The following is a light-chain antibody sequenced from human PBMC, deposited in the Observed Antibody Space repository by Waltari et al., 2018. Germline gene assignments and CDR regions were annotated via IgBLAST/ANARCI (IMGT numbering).Light chain of an antibody. CDR1: SCDVGSYNF. Sequence: QSALTQPASVSGSPGQSITISCTGPSCDVGSYNFVSWYQQPPGKPPKPMIFDVSRRPSGVVNRLSGSTSGTTASLTISGLQAEDEADDFCCSYTSSSTLVFGGGTKLTVL. V-gene: IGLV2-14*03. CDR3: CSYTSSSTLV. CDR2: DVS. J-gene: IGLJ3*02.